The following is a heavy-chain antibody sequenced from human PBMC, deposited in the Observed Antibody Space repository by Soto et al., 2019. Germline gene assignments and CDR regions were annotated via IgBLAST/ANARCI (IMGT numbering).Heavy chain of an antibody. J-gene: IGHJ4*02. CDR1: GYNFINYG. D-gene: IGHD3-10*01. Sequence: QVYLVQSGVEVKKPGASVKVSCKASGYNFINYGISWVRQAPGQGLEWMGWIRVYNGNTNYEQNLQGRVTMTTDTSTSTAYMELRSLRSDDTAVYYCVRDLDGSGSYYTDYWGLGTLVIVSS. CDR3: VRDLDGSGSYYTDY. CDR2: IRVYNGNT. V-gene: IGHV1-18*01.